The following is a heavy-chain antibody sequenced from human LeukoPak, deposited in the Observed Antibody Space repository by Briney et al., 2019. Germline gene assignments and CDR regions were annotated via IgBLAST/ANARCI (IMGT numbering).Heavy chain of an antibody. CDR2: IYHSGST. Sequence: SVSLSLTCAVSGGSISSNNWWSWVRQPPGKGLEWIGEIYHSGSTNYNPSLKSRVTISVDKSKNLFSLKLSSVTAADTAVYYCARGYSYGFPLDFWGQGTLVTVSS. J-gene: IGHJ4*02. D-gene: IGHD5-18*01. CDR1: GGSISSNNW. CDR3: ARGYSYGFPLDF. V-gene: IGHV4-4*02.